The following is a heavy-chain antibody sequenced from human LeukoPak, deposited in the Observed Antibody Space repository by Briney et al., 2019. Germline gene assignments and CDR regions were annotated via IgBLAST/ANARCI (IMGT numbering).Heavy chain of an antibody. CDR2: ISGSGGST. CDR3: AKALQASYCDYDAVDY. V-gene: IGHV3-23*01. J-gene: IGHJ4*02. Sequence: GGFLRLSCAASGFTFSSWAVNWVRQAPGKGLEWVSGISGSGGSTYYADSVKGRFTISRDNSKNTLHLQMNSLRAEDTAIYYCAKALQASYCDYDAVDYWGQGTLVTVSS. CDR1: GFTFSSWA. D-gene: IGHD4-17*01.